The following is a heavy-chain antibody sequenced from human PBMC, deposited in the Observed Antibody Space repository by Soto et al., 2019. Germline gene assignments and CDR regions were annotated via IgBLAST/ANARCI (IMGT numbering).Heavy chain of an antibody. J-gene: IGHJ4*02. V-gene: IGHV3-48*02. CDR1: GFTFNTYN. CDR2: ISSSSYTI. CDR3: AREMSLSGGAYFDY. D-gene: IGHD3-16*01. Sequence: EVQLVESGGGLVQPGGSLRLSCTASGFTFNTYNMNWVRQAPGKGLEWVSYISSSSYTISYADSIKGRFTISRDNAKKSLYLQMNSLRDVDTAVYYCAREMSLSGGAYFDYWGQGTLISVSS.